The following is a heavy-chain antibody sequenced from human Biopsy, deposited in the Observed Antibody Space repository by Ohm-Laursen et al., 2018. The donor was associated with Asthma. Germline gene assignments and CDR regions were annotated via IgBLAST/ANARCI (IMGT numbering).Heavy chain of an antibody. CDR2: ISYDGSNK. V-gene: IGHV3-30-3*01. CDR1: GFTFSSYA. CDR3: ARDLHPTNHLGELSEGFDY. D-gene: IGHD3-16*02. Sequence: SLRLSCAASGFTFSSYAMHWVRQAPGKGLEWVAVISYDGSNKYYADSVKGRFTISRDNSKNTLYLQMNSLRAEDTAVYYCARDLHPTNHLGELSEGFDYWGQGTLVTVFS. J-gene: IGHJ4*02.